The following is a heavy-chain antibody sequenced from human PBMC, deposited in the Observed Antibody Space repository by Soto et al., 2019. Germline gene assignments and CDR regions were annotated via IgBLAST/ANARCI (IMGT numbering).Heavy chain of an antibody. J-gene: IGHJ4*02. CDR3: AKDGYYYDSSGYFDY. CDR2: ISYDGSNK. Sequence: VGSLRLSCAASGFTFSSYGMHWVRQAPGKGLEWVAAISYDGSNKYYADSVKGRFTISRDNSKNTLYLQMNSLRAEDTAVYYCAKDGYYYDSSGYFDYWGQGTLVTVSS. V-gene: IGHV3-30*18. CDR1: GFTFSSYG. D-gene: IGHD3-22*01.